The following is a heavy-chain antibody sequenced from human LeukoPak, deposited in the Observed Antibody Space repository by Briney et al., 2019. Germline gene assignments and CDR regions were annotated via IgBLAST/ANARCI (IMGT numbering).Heavy chain of an antibody. J-gene: IGHJ4*02. CDR2: INHSGST. D-gene: IGHD3-22*01. CDR3: ARGRGVHQYYYDSSGYFDY. Sequence: PSETLSLTCAVYGGSFSGYYWSWIRRPPGKGLEWIGEINHSGSTNYNPSLKSRVTISVDTSKNQFSLKLSSVTAADTAVYYCARGRGVHQYYYDSSGYFDYWGQGTLVTVSS. V-gene: IGHV4-34*01. CDR1: GGSFSGYY.